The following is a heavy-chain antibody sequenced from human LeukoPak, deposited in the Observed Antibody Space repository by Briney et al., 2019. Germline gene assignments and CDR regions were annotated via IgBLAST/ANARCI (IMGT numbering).Heavy chain of an antibody. V-gene: IGHV1-2*06. D-gene: IGHD3-10*01. CDR3: ARERSYDLYIDY. CDR1: GYTLTDYY. Sequence: GASVKVSCKASGYTLTDYYMHWVRQAPGQGLEWMGRINPNSGGTNYAQKFQGRVTMTRDTSISTVYMELSRLRSDDTAVYYCARERSYDLYIDYWGQGTLVTVSS. J-gene: IGHJ4*02. CDR2: INPNSGGT.